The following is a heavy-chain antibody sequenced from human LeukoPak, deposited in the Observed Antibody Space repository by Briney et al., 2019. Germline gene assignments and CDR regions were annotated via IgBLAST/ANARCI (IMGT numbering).Heavy chain of an antibody. CDR3: ASQAYSSGRYFPFDY. Sequence: PGRSLRLSCAASGFAFSTYGMRWVRQAPGKGLEWVAYIWYDGSKTYYADSVKGRFTISRDDPENTLYLQVNSLRAEDTALYYCASQAYSSGRYFPFDYWGQGTLVTVSS. CDR1: GFAFSTYG. V-gene: IGHV3-33*01. J-gene: IGHJ4*02. D-gene: IGHD3-22*01. CDR2: IWYDGSKT.